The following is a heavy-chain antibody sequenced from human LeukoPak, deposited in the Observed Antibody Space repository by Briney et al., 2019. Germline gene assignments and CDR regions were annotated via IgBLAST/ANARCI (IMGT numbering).Heavy chain of an antibody. J-gene: IGHJ4*02. CDR2: IYYSGST. CDR3: ARVEDGYNMVIDY. V-gene: IGHV4-59*01. Sequence: PSETLSLTCTVSGGSISSYYWSWIRQPPGKGLEWIGYIYYSGSTNYNPSLKSRVTISVDTSKNQFSLKLSSVTAADTAVYYCARVEDGYNMVIDYWGRGTLVTVSS. CDR1: GGSISSYY. D-gene: IGHD5-24*01.